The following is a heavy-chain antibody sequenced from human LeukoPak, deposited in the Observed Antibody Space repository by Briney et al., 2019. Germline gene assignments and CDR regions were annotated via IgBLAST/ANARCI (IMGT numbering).Heavy chain of an antibody. J-gene: IGHJ4*02. CDR3: ARAWLGYCSGGSCPLYYFDY. CDR1: GYTFTSYG. Sequence: ASGKVSCKASGYTFTSYGISWVRQAPGQGLEWMGWISAYNGNTNYAQKLQGRVTMTTDTSTSTAYMELRSLRSDDTAVYYCARAWLGYCSGGSCPLYYFDYWGQGTLVTVSS. V-gene: IGHV1-18*01. D-gene: IGHD2-15*01. CDR2: ISAYNGNT.